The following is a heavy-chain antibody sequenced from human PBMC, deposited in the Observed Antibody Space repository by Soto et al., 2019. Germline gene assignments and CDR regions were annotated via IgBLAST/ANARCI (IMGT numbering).Heavy chain of an antibody. CDR3: ARLNYYYGMDV. CDR2: IGTAGDT. V-gene: IGHV3-13*01. J-gene: IGHJ6*02. CDR1: GFTFSSYD. Sequence: SGGSLRLSCAASGFTFSSYDMHWVRQATGKGLEWVSAIGTAGDTYYPGSVKGRFTISRENAKNSLYLQMNSLRAGDTAVYYCARLNYYYGMDVWGQGTTVTVYS.